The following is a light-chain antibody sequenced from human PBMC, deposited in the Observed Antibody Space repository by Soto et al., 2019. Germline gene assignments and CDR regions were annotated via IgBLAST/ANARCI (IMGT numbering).Light chain of an antibody. Sequence: EIVLTHSPGTLSLSPGERATVSCGAGQTITNNYLAWYQQKPGQAPRLVIYDASSRATGIPDRFSASGSGTGLDLAVGTRAPKDVPVYCCMHYSRSPLACGQGTKV. CDR1: QTITNNY. J-gene: IGKJ1*01. CDR2: DAS. V-gene: IGKV3-20*01. CDR3: MHYSRSPLA.